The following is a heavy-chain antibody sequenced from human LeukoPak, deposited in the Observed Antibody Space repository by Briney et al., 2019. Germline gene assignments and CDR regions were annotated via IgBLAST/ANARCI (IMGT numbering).Heavy chain of an antibody. CDR2: ISSSGSTI. V-gene: IGHV3-48*04. CDR3: AELGITMIGGV. D-gene: IGHD3-10*02. J-gene: IGHJ6*04. CDR1: GFTFISYW. Sequence: GGSLRLSCAASGFTFISYWLTWVRQAPGKGLEWVSYISSSGSTIYYADSVKGRFTISRDNAKNSLYLQMNSLRAEDTAVYYCAELGITMIGGVWGKGTTVTISS.